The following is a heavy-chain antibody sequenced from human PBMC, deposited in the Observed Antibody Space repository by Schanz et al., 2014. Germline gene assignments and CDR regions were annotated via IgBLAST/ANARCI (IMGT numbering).Heavy chain of an antibody. CDR2: ISSSNNYI. CDR1: GFTFSSYA. Sequence: EVQLLESGGGLVQPGGSLRLSCAVSGFTFSSYAMSWVRQAPGKGLEWVSSISSSNNYIYYSDSVKGRFSISRDNAKNSLYLQMSSLTADDTAVYYCVRDGRDHDAFDMWGQGTMVTVSS. V-gene: IGHV3-21*01. J-gene: IGHJ3*02. CDR3: VRDGRDHDAFDM.